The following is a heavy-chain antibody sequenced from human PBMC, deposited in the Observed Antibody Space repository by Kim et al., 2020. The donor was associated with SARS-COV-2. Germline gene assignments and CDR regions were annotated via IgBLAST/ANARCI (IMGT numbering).Heavy chain of an antibody. Sequence: LSLTCAVSGFTFKSHGMHWVRQVIGKGLEWISIIETGGETYYADSVKGRFTISREKAKNSLYLQMSSLRVADTGVYYCVRDGSGSLPYSMDVWGQGT. CDR3: VRDGSGSLPYSMDV. V-gene: IGHV3-13*01. CDR1: GFTFKSHG. J-gene: IGHJ6*02. CDR2: IETGGET. D-gene: IGHD3-10*01.